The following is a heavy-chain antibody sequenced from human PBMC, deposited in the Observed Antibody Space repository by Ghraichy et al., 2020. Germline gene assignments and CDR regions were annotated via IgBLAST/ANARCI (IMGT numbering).Heavy chain of an antibody. D-gene: IGHD6-19*01. V-gene: IGHV3-7*01. CDR1: GFIFSSYW. CDR2: IKNDGSEK. Sequence: GGPLRLSCAASGFIFSSYWMRWVRQAPGKGLEWVANIKNDGSEKYYVDSVKGRFTISRDNAKNSLYLQMNSLRAEDTAVYYCARDLGSGWYFDYWGQGTLGTGSS. J-gene: IGHJ4*02. CDR3: ARDLGSGWYFDY.